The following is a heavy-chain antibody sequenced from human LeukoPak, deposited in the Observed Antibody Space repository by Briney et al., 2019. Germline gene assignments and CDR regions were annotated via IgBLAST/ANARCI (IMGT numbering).Heavy chain of an antibody. CDR2: ISSSSGYT. D-gene: IGHD3-22*01. J-gene: IGHJ4*02. CDR3: ARDSSESYLDY. V-gene: IGHV3-11*06. Sequence: GGSLRLSCAASGFTFSDYYMSWIRQAPGKGLEWVSFISSSSGYTNYAASVKGRFAISRDNAKNSLYLQMNSLRAEDTAVHYCARDSSESYLDYWGQGTLVTVSS. CDR1: GFTFSDYY.